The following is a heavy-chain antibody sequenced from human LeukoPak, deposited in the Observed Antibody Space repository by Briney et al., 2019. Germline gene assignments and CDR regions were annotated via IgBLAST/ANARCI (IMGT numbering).Heavy chain of an antibody. CDR3: ARDHAAGAFDY. Sequence: GRSLRLSCAASGFTFSSYGMHWVRQAPGKGLEWVAVIWYDGSNKYYADSVKGRFTISRDNSKNTLYLQMNSLRAEDTAVYYCARDHAAGAFDYWGQGTLVTVSS. J-gene: IGHJ4*02. D-gene: IGHD6-13*01. V-gene: IGHV3-33*01. CDR1: GFTFSSYG. CDR2: IWYDGSNK.